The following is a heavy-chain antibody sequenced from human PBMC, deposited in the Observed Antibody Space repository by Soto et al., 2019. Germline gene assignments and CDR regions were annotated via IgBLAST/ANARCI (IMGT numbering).Heavy chain of an antibody. CDR2: INHSGST. CDR3: ARERXWELRSFGYYYYYGMDV. D-gene: IGHD1-7*01. J-gene: IGHJ6*02. V-gene: IGHV4-34*01. CDR1: GGSFSVYY. Sequence: SETLSLTCAVYGGSFSVYYWSWIRQPPGKGLEWIGEINHSGSTNYNPSLKSRVTISVDTSKNQFSLKLSSVTAADTAVYYCARERXWELRSFGYYYYYGMDVWGQGTTVTVSS.